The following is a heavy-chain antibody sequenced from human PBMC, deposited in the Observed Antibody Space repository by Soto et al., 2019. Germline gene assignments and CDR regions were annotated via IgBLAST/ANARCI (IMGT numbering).Heavy chain of an antibody. Sequence: ASVQGSCKACVHTFTRCAIRWVRQAPGQRLEWMGWINAGNGNTKYSQKFQGRVTITRDTSASTAYMELSSLRSEDTAVYYCARDGEMYSSSPYYFDYWGQGTLVTGSS. CDR2: INAGNGNT. V-gene: IGHV1-3*01. CDR1: VHTFTRCA. J-gene: IGHJ4*02. D-gene: IGHD6-13*01. CDR3: ARDGEMYSSSPYYFDY.